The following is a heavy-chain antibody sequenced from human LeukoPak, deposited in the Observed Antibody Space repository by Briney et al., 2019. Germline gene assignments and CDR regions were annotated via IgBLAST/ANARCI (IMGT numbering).Heavy chain of an antibody. Sequence: GASVTVSCKASGYTFTSYAMHWVRQAPGQRLEWMGWINAGNGNTKYSQKFQDRVTITRDTSASTAYMELSSLRSEGTAVFYCAREDSGSYHYWGQGTLVTVSS. V-gene: IGHV1-3*01. D-gene: IGHD1-26*01. CDR3: AREDSGSYHY. CDR2: INAGNGNT. J-gene: IGHJ4*02. CDR1: GYTFTSYA.